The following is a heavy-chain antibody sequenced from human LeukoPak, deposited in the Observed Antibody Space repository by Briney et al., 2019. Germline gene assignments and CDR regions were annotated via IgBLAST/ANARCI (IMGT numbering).Heavy chain of an antibody. D-gene: IGHD2-2*01. CDR2: ISSSSLST. J-gene: IGHJ4*02. V-gene: IGHV3-48*01. CDR1: GFTFSSYG. CDR3: VSFYETY. Sequence: PGGSLRLSCAVSGFTFSSYGMHWVRQAPGKGLERISYISSSSLSTYYAESVKGRFTISRDNARNSLYLHMNSLRAEDTAVYYCVSFYETYWGRGTLVTVSS.